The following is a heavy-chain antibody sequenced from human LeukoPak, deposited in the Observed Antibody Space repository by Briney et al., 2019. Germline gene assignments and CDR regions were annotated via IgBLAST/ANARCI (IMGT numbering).Heavy chain of an antibody. CDR1: GGSFSGYY. D-gene: IGHD5-12*01. Sequence: PSETLSLTCAVYGGSFSGYYWGWIRQPPGKGLEWIGEINHSGSTNYNPSLKSRVTISVDTSKNQFSLKLSSVTAADTAVYYCARGLRVVATVGAFDIWGQGTMVTVSS. CDR3: ARGLRVVATVGAFDI. V-gene: IGHV4-34*01. CDR2: INHSGST. J-gene: IGHJ3*02.